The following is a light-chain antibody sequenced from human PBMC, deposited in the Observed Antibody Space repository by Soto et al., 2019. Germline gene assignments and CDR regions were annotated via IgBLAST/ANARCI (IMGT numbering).Light chain of an antibody. J-gene: IGKJ2*01. V-gene: IGKV3-15*01. CDR2: GAS. CDR3: KQYNNWPPSYT. CDR1: QSVSST. Sequence: EIVMTQSPATLSVSPGERATLSCRASQSVSSTLAWYQQKPGQAPRLLIYGASTRATGIPARFSCSGSGTEFALTFSSLQYEDFAGYYCKQYNNWPPSYTFGQGTKLEIK.